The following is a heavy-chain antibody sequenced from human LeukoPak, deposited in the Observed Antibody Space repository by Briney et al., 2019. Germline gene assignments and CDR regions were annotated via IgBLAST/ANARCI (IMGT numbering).Heavy chain of an antibody. CDR3: ARGFDGPNAFDI. CDR1: GGSISSGNYY. J-gene: IGHJ3*02. Sequence: KPSETLSLTCTVSGGSISSGNYYWSWIRQPAGKGLEWIGRINTSGSTYYNPSLKSRVTVSIDTSKNQVSLKLSSMTAADTAVYYCARGFDGPNAFDIWGQGTMVTVSS. D-gene: IGHD3-9*01. V-gene: IGHV4-61*02. CDR2: INTSGST.